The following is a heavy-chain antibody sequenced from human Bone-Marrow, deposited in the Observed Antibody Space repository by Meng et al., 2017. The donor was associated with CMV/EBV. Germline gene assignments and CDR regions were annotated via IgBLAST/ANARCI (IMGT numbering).Heavy chain of an antibody. Sequence: SVKVSCKASGGTFSSYAISWVRQAPGQGLEWMGGIIPIFGTANYAQKFQGRVTITTDESTSTAYMELSSLRSEDTAVYYCARAFSGYDGINDGHYYGMDVWGQGNAVTGLL. CDR2: IIPIFGTA. V-gene: IGHV1-69*05. CDR1: GGTFSSYA. J-gene: IGHJ6*02. D-gene: IGHD5-12*01. CDR3: ARAFSGYDGINDGHYYGMDV.